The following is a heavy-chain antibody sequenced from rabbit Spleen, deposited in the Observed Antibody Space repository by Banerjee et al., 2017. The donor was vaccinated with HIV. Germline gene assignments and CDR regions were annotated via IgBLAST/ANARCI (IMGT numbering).Heavy chain of an antibody. CDR1: GFTLSSYW. D-gene: IGHD1-1*01. V-gene: IGHV1S45*01. CDR2: IYTSGGVT. Sequence: QEQLKETGGGLVTPGASLKLSCKASGFTLSSYWIYWVRQAPGKGLEWIGCIYTSGGVTWYASWAKGRFTISKTSSSTVTLQMTSLTAADTATYFCARDLDGVIGWNFGWWGPGTLVTVS. CDR3: ARDLDGVIGWNFGW. J-gene: IGHJ4*01.